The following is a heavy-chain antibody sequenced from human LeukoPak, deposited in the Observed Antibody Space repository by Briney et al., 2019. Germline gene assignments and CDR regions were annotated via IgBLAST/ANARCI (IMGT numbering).Heavy chain of an antibody. Sequence: GSLRLSCAASGFTFSSYWMSWVRQAPGKGLVWVSRINSDGSSTSYADSVKGRFTISRDNAKNTLYLEMSSLRAEDTAVYYCARDVSFEYDNSGYSTWFDPWGQGTLVTVSS. CDR2: INSDGSST. D-gene: IGHD3-22*01. V-gene: IGHV3-74*01. CDR3: ARDVSFEYDNSGYSTWFDP. J-gene: IGHJ5*02. CDR1: GFTFSSYW.